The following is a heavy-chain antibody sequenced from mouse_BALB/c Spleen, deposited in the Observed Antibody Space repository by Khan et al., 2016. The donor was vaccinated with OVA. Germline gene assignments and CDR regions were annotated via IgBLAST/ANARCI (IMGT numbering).Heavy chain of an antibody. V-gene: IGHV2-6-5*01. CDR2: IWGGGST. CDR3: AKGVWSYYYTLDY. J-gene: IGHJ4*01. Sequence: QVQLKQSGPGLVAPSQNLSITCTVSGFSLSDYGVSWIRQPPGKGLEWLGVIWGGGSTYYNSALRSRLRISKVHSKSQVFLEMSSLQSDDTAMFYCAKGVWSYYYTLDYWGQGTSVTVSS. CDR1: GFSLSDYG.